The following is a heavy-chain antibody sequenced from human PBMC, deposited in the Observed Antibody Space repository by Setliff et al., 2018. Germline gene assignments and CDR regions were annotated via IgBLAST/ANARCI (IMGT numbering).Heavy chain of an antibody. Sequence: PSETLSLTCTVSGDSINSRTNYWSWIRQPAGKGPEWIEHIYASWSTNYNPSLKSRVTISLDTSKNQFSLKLSSVTAADTAVYYCVRMSGFLYMDVWGKGTTVTVSS. J-gene: IGHJ6*03. CDR3: VRMSGFLYMDV. CDR1: GDSINSRTNY. V-gene: IGHV4-61*09. CDR2: IYASWST. D-gene: IGHD3-3*01.